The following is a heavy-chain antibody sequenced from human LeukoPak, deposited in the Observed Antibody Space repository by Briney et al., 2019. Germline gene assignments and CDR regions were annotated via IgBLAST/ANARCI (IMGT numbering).Heavy chain of an antibody. CDR3: ARDASKREVNWFDP. CDR2: INPNSGGT. J-gene: IGHJ5*02. CDR1: GGTFTGYY. D-gene: IGHD1-26*01. V-gene: IGHV1-2*02. Sequence: ASVKVSCKASGGTFTGYYMHWVRQAPGQGLEWMGWINPNSGGTNYAQKFQGRVTMTRDTSISTAYMELSRLRSDDTAVYYCARDASKREVNWFDPWGQGTLVTVSS.